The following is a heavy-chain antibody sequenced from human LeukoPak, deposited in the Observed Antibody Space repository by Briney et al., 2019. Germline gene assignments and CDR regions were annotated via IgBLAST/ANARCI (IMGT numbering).Heavy chain of an antibody. CDR1: GGTFSSYA. D-gene: IGHD3-22*01. Sequence: ASVKVSCKASGGTFSSYAISWVRQAPGQGLEWMGRIIPILGIANYAQKFQGRVTITADKSTSTAYMELSSLRSEDTAVYYYARVRYYDSSGYYPFDYWGQGTLVTVSS. CDR2: IIPILGIA. CDR3: ARVRYYDSSGYYPFDY. V-gene: IGHV1-69*04. J-gene: IGHJ4*02.